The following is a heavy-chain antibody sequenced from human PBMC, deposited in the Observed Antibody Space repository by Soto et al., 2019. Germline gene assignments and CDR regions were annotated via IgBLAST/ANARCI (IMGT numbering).Heavy chain of an antibody. CDR1: GFSFSRYA. CDR3: ARWSFLDY. D-gene: IGHD1-26*01. V-gene: IGHV3-23*01. Sequence: GASLRLSCTASGFSFSRYALSWVRQVQGKGLEWVSTISGSDGKTYYADSVKGRLSISRDTSKTTLYLEMTSLRVEDTAVYYCARWSFLDYWGQGTRVTVSS. CDR2: ISGSDGKT. J-gene: IGHJ4*02.